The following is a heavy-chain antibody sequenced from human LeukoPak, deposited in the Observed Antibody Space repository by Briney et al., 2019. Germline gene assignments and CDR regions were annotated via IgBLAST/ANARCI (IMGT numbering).Heavy chain of an antibody. V-gene: IGHV1-8*01. CDR3: ARGLLQFWNGYAADVFDI. Sequence: VASVEVSCKASGYTLTSYDINWVRQATGQGLEWMGRINTNSGNTDYAQKFQGRVTMTRNSSIGTVYMELSSLKSEDAAVYYCARGLLQFWNGYAADVFDIWGQGTMVTVSS. J-gene: IGHJ3*02. CDR2: INTNSGNT. D-gene: IGHD3-3*01. CDR1: GYTLTSYD.